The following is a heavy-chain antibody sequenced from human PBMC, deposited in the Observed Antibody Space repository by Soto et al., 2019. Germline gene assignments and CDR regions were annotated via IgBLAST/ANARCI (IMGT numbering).Heavy chain of an antibody. CDR1: GFTFSSYA. V-gene: IGHV3-23*01. CDR2: ISGSGGST. CDR3: AKGSYSSSWYSRRGMDV. D-gene: IGHD6-13*01. J-gene: IGHJ6*02. Sequence: LRLSCAASGFTFSSYAMSWVRQAPGKGLEWVSAISGSGGSTYYADSVKGRFTISRDNSKNTLYLQMNSLRAEDTAVYYCAKGSYSSSWYSRRGMDVWGQGTTVTVSS.